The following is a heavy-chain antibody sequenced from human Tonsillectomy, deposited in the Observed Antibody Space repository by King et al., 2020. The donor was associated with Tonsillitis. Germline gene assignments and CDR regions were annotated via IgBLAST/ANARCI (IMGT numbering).Heavy chain of an antibody. CDR2: IYAGDSDT. CDR1: GYSFTSSW. CDR3: ARRLPWEQQFDY. D-gene: IGHD1-26*01. Sequence: QLVQSGAEVKKPGESLKISCKGSGYSFTSSWIAGVRQMPGKGLEWMGLIYAGDSDTRYSPSFQGQVTISADKSISTAYLQWSSLKASDTAMYYCARRLPWEQQFDYCGQGTLVTVSS. J-gene: IGHJ4*02. V-gene: IGHV5-51*01.